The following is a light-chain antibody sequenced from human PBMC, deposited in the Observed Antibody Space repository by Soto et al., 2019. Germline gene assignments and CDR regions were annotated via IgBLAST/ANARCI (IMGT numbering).Light chain of an antibody. J-gene: IGKJ2*01. CDR2: DAS. V-gene: IGKV1-6*01. CDR1: QGIGTD. Sequence: AIQMTQSPSSLSASVRDRVTITCRASQGIGTDLTWYQQKPGKAPKLLIYDASNLQSGVPSRFSGSGSGTDFTLTISSLQPEDFATYYCLQDNSYPYTFGQGTRLEFK. CDR3: LQDNSYPYT.